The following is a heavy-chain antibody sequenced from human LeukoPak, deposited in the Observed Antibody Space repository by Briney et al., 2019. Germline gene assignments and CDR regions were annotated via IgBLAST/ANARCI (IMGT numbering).Heavy chain of an antibody. J-gene: IGHJ3*02. Sequence: PGGSLRLSCATSGFTFSNHDMNWVRQAPGKGLEWVSSITGSSNSIDFADSVKGRFTISRDNSKNTLYLQMNSLRAEDTAVYYCAKAYCGGDCARPGAFDIWGQGTMVTVSS. V-gene: IGHV3-NL1*01. CDR3: AKAYCGGDCARPGAFDI. D-gene: IGHD2-21*02. CDR2: ITGSSNSI. CDR1: GFTFSNHD.